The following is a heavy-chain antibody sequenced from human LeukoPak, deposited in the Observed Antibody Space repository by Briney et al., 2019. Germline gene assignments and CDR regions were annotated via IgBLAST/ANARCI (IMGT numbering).Heavy chain of an antibody. CDR1: GGSFSGYY. D-gene: IGHD3-3*01. CDR2: INHSGST. J-gene: IGHJ6*03. V-gene: IGHV4-34*01. Sequence: PSETLSLTCAVYGGSFSGYYWSWIRQPTGKGLEWIGEINHSGSTIYNPSLKSRVTISVDTSKNQFSLKLSSVTAADTAVYYCARERGSGSFTIFGVVYYYYYMDVWGKGTTVTVSS. CDR3: ARERGSGSFTIFGVVYYYYYMDV.